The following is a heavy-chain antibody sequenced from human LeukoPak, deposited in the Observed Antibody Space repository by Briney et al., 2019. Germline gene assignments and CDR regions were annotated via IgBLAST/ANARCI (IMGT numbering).Heavy chain of an antibody. D-gene: IGHD3-16*01. Sequence: GGSLRLSCTASGFTFGDYAMSWVRQAPGKGLEWVGFIRSKAYGGTTEYAASVKGRFTISRDDSKSIAYLQMNSLKTEDTGVYYCTRVHFNYVWVDVWGQGTTVTVSS. CDR1: GFTFGDYA. J-gene: IGHJ6*02. CDR2: IRSKAYGGTT. CDR3: TRVHFNYVWVDV. V-gene: IGHV3-49*04.